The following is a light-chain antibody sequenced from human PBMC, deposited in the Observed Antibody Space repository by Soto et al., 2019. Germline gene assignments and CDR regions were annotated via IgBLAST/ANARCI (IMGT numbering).Light chain of an antibody. CDR1: QSLTSSY. CDR2: GAF. J-gene: IGKJ5*01. V-gene: IGKV3-20*01. CDR3: QQYGSLIT. Sequence: EFVLTQSPGTLSLSPGERATLSCRASQSLTSSYLAWYQQKPGQAPRLLIYGAFSRATGIPDRFSGSGSGTDFTLTISRLEPEDFAVYYCQQYGSLITFGQGTRLEIK.